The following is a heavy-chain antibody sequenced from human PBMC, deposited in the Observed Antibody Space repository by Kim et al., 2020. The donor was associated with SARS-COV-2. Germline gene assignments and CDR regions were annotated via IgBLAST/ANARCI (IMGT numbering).Heavy chain of an antibody. CDR3: SRRLSNTSASGRHYCDL. J-gene: IGHJ2*01. CDR2: INHSGRT. D-gene: IGHD3-10*01. V-gene: IGHV4-34*01. Sequence: SETLSLTCAVYGGSFSGFYWSWIRQPPGRGLEWIGEINHSGRTNSNPSLKSRLTISVDTSKNQISLKQTSVTAADTAVYYCSRRLSNTSASGRHYCDLWG. CDR1: GGSFSGFY.